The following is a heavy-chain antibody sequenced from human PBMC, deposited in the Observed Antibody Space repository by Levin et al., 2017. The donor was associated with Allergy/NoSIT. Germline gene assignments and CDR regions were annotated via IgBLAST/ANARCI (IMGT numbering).Heavy chain of an antibody. V-gene: IGHV1-69*01. CDR1: GVTSSNFA. CDR2: IFPIFGPA. D-gene: IGHD1-26*01. Sequence: KISCKASGVTSSNFAITWVRQAPGQGLEWMGGIFPIFGPASYAQKFQGRITILADELTSTAYMELNSLRFEDTAVYYCARDGVGAANFDYLGQGTLVTVSS. CDR3: ARDGVGAANFDY. J-gene: IGHJ4*02.